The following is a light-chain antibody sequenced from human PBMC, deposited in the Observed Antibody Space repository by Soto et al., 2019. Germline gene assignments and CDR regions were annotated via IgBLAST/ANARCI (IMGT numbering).Light chain of an antibody. J-gene: IGKJ1*01. CDR1: QSISSW. Sequence: IDIKKSQSRRAGTEGKRGSMPYLASQSISSWLAWYQQKPGKAPKLLIYDASSLESGVPSRFSGSGSGTEFPITYVCGLGIPFAPHYRSQYHSYRWTFGRGAKVDIK. CDR3: SQYHSYRWT. V-gene: IGKV1-5*01. CDR2: DAS.